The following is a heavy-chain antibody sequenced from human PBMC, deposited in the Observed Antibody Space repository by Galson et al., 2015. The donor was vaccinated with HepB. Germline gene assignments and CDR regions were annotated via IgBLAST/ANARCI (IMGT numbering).Heavy chain of an antibody. CDR2: IYYSGTT. J-gene: IGHJ5*02. Sequence: TLSLTCTVSGGSISSGGYYWTWIRQLPGKGLEWIGFIYYSGTTYYSPSLKSRLTISVDTSKNQFSLKLNSVTAADTAVYYCARAGTGYCSGTDCDTFWPDPWGQGTLVTVSS. CDR1: GGSISSGGYY. CDR3: ARAGTGYCSGTDCDTFWPDP. V-gene: IGHV4-31*03. D-gene: IGHD2-2*02.